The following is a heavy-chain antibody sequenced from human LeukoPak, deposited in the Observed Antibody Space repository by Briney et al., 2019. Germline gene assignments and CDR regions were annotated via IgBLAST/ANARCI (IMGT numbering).Heavy chain of an antibody. J-gene: IGHJ4*02. CDR1: GFTVSSNS. V-gene: IGHV3-53*01. Sequence: GGSLRLSCTVSGFTVSSNSMSWVRQAPGKGLEWVSLIYSDNTHYSDSVKGRFTISRDNSKNTLYLQMNSLRAEDTAVYYCARRAGAYSHPYDYWGQGTLVTVSS. D-gene: IGHD4/OR15-4a*01. CDR2: IYSDNT. CDR3: ARRAGAYSHPYDY.